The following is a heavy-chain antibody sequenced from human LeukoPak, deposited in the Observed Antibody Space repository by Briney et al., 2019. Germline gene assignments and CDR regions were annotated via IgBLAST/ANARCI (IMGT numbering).Heavy chain of an antibody. V-gene: IGHV1-69*04. CDR2: IIPILGIA. CDR1: GGTFSSYA. D-gene: IGHD5-24*01. CDR3: ARDRLRWLQPPYFDY. J-gene: IGHJ4*02. Sequence: GSSVKVSCKASGGTFSSYAISWVRQAPGQGLEWMGRIIPILGIANYAQTFQGRVTITADMSTSTAYMELSSLRSEDTAVYYCARDRLRWLQPPYFDYWGQGTLVTVSS.